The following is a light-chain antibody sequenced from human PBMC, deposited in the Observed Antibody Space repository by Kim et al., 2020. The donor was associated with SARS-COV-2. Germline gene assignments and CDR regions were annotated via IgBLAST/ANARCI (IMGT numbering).Light chain of an antibody. CDR2: WAS. V-gene: IGKV4-1*01. Sequence: DIVMTQSPDSLAVSLGERVTINCKSSQSVLYNSNNKNYLAWYQQKSGQSPKLLIYWASTRESGVPDRFSGSGSGTDFTLTISSLQADDVAVYYCQQYYSSPRTFGQGTKVEIK. CDR1: QSVLYNSNNKNY. J-gene: IGKJ1*01. CDR3: QQYYSSPRT.